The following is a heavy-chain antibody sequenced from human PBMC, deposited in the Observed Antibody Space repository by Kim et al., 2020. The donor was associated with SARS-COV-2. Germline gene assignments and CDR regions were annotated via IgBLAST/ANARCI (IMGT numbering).Heavy chain of an antibody. CDR2: VNYYGTT. CDR1: GPSFSHYY. Sequence: SETLSLTCGVYGPSFSHYYWTWIRQSPGKGLEWIGEVNYYGTTGYNPSLTSRVTISLDSPHRQFSLDLSSVTASDTGVHYCASAFCGGVCYSWKIGYIDSWSQGTLVTVSS. V-gene: IGHV4-34*01. CDR3: ASAFCGGVCYSWKIGYIDS. D-gene: IGHD2-21*02. J-gene: IGHJ4*02.